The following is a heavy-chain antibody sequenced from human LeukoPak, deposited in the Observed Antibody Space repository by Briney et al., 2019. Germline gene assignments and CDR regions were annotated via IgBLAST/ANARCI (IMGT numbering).Heavy chain of an antibody. V-gene: IGHV1-69*05. Sequence: GASVKVSCKASGGTFSSYAIRWVRQAPGQGLEWMGRIIPIFGTANYAQKFQGRVTITTDESTSTAYMELSSLRSEDTAVYYCARASRGYYDSSGLNWGQGTLVTVSS. D-gene: IGHD3-22*01. CDR1: GGTFSSYA. CDR2: IIPIFGTA. J-gene: IGHJ4*02. CDR3: ARASRGYYDSSGLN.